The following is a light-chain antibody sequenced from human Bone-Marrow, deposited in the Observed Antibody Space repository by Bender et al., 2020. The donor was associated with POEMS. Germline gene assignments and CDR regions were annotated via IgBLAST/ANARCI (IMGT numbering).Light chain of an antibody. Sequence: QSVLTQPPSASGTPGQRVTISCSGSSSKFGSYPVNWYQQLPGAAPKLVIFNNSQRPSGVPDRFSGSNSGTSASLAISELLSDDEADFYCATWDDSLNSWVFGGGTKLTVL. V-gene: IGLV1-44*01. J-gene: IGLJ3*02. CDR3: ATWDDSLNSWV. CDR2: NNS. CDR1: SSKFGSYP.